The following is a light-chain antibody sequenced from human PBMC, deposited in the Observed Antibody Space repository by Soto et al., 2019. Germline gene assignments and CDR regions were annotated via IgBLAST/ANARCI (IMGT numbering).Light chain of an antibody. Sequence: EIVLTQSPATLSLSPGERATLSCRASQSVSSYLAWYQQKPGQAPRLLIYDASNRATGIPARFSGSGSGTDFTLTISSLEPQDFAADYCQQRSSWPPYTFGQGTKLEIK. CDR1: QSVSSY. CDR3: QQRSSWPPYT. V-gene: IGKV3-11*01. J-gene: IGKJ2*01. CDR2: DAS.